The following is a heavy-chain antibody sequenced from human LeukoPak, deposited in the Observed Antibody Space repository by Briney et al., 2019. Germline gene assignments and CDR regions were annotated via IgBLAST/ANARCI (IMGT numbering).Heavy chain of an antibody. Sequence: ASVKVSCKASGYTFTSYAMHWVRQAPGQRLEWMGWINPNSGGTNYAQKFQGRVTMTRDTSISTAYMELSRLRSDDTAVYYCASILALGRPWDYWGQGTLVTVSS. J-gene: IGHJ4*02. V-gene: IGHV1-2*02. CDR1: GYTFTSYA. CDR2: INPNSGGT. CDR3: ASILALGRPWDY. D-gene: IGHD1-26*01.